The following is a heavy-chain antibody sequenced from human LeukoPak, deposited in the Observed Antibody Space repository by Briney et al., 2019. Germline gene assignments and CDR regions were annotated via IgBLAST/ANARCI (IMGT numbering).Heavy chain of an antibody. J-gene: IGHJ4*02. V-gene: IGHV3-15*01. CDR1: GLTFRDAW. Sequence: GGSLRLSCVVSGLTFRDAWLSWVRQAPGKGLEWLGRIKSNANDGTTDYPAPVKGRFIISRDDSKNTLYLQMNSLKTEDTAVYYCTTDSGPPSGYFDYWGQGTLVTVSS. CDR2: IKSNANDGTT. D-gene: IGHD1-26*01. CDR3: TTDSGPPSGYFDY.